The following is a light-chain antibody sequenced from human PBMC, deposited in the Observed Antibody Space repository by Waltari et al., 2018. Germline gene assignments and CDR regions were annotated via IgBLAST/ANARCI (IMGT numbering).Light chain of an antibody. V-gene: IGKV1-39*01. CDR2: AAS. J-gene: IGKJ3*01. CDR3: QQSYSVPLT. CDR1: QSIGKY. Sequence: DIQMTQSPSSLSASVGDRVSITCQTSQSIGKYLNWYQQKPGKAPNLLIFAASRLKGGVSSRFRGSGSGTDFTLTIDSLQPEDFASYYCQQSYSVPLTFGPGTKVDVK.